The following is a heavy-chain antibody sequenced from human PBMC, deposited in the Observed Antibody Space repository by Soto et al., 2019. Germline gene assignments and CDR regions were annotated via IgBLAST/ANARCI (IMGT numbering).Heavy chain of an antibody. CDR1: GVTFSSYA. Sequence: QVQLVQSGSSVKKPGSSVKVSCKASGVTFSSYAISWVRHAPGQGLAWMGGVIPIFNATPYAQKFQGRVTITADESTSTAYMELSSLRSEDTAVYSCAREDSDSEIYYGMDVWGPGPTVTVSS. V-gene: IGHV1-69*01. CDR3: AREDSDSEIYYGMDV. D-gene: IGHD3-3*01. CDR2: VIPIFNAT. J-gene: IGHJ6*02.